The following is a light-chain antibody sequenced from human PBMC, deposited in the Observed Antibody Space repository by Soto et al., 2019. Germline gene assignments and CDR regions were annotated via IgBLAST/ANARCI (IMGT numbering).Light chain of an antibody. J-gene: IGLJ1*01. CDR1: SSDVGSSNL. V-gene: IGLV2-23*02. CDR3: CSYAGSSTHV. CDR2: EVS. Sequence: QSVLTQPASMSGSPGQSITFSCTGTSSDVGSSNLVSWYQQHPGKAPKLLIYEVSKRPSGVSNRFSGPKSGNTASLTISGLQADYEADYYCCSYAGSSTHVFGTGTKVTVL.